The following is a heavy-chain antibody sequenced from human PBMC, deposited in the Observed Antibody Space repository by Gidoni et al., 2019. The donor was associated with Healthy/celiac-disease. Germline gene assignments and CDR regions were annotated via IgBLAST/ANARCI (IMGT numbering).Heavy chain of an antibody. D-gene: IGHD6-19*01. Sequence: QVQLVQSGAEVKKHGASVKVSCKVSGYTLTELSMHWGRQAPGKGLEWMGGFDPENGETIYAQKFQGRVTMTEDTSTDTAYMELSSLRSEDTAVYYCATVTHSSGWYYFDYWGQGTLVTVSS. CDR3: ATVTHSSGWYYFDY. CDR1: GYTLTELS. CDR2: FDPENGET. J-gene: IGHJ4*02. V-gene: IGHV1-24*01.